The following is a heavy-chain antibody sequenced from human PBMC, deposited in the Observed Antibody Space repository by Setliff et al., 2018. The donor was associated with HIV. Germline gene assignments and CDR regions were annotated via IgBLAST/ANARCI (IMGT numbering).Heavy chain of an antibody. CDR3: ARDRSSGWSKDWFDT. CDR1: GGSISSYY. J-gene: IGHJ5*02. CDR2: IYISGST. Sequence: KTSETLSLTCTVSGGSISSYYWSWIRQPAGKGLEWIGHIYISGSTNYNPSFNSRVTISVDTSKNQFSLRLTSVTAADTAMYHCARDRSSGWSKDWFDTWGQGILVTVSS. D-gene: IGHD6-19*01. V-gene: IGHV4-4*07.